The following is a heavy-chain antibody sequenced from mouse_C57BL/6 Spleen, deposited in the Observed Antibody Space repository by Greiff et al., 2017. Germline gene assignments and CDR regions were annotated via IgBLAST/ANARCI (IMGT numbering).Heavy chain of an antibody. CDR3: ARRVYDYDVGYFDY. D-gene: IGHD2-4*01. CDR2: INHNNGGT. V-gene: IGHV1-26*01. J-gene: IGHJ2*01. CDR1: GYTFTDYY. Sequence: EVQLQQSGPELVKPGASVKISCKASGYTFTDYYMNWVKQSHGKSLEWIGDINHNNGGTSYNQKFKGKATLTVDKSSSTAYMERRSLTSEDSAVYYCARRVYDYDVGYFDYWGQGTTLTVSS.